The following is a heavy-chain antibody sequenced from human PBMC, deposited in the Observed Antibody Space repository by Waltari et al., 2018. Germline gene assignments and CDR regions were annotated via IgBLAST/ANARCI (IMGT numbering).Heavy chain of an antibody. V-gene: IGHV3-72*01. D-gene: IGHD3-10*01. CDR1: GFTFSDYF. CDR2: TRNKANFYTT. CDR3: ARSYHHYDSRSMFYFDS. Sequence: EVQLVESGGGLVQPGGSLRLSCAASGFTFSDYFMDWVRQAPGKGLEWVGRTRNKANFYTTEYAASVNGRFTISRDDSENSLYLQMNSLKTEDTAVYYCARSYHHYDSRSMFYFDSWGQGTLVTVSS. J-gene: IGHJ4*02.